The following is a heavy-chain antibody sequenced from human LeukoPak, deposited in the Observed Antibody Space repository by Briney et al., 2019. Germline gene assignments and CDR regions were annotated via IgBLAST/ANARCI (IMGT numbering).Heavy chain of an antibody. J-gene: IGHJ4*02. Sequence: NPSETLSLTCTVSGGSIHGFYWSWIRQPAGKGLEWVGRMTTTGSVNDNPSLRSRISMSLDTSTKEFSLTLSSVTAAGTAIYYCARDESITWDRPFDHWGQGILVTVSS. V-gene: IGHV4-4*07. D-gene: IGHD6-6*01. CDR1: GGSIHGFY. CDR2: MTTTGSV. CDR3: ARDESITWDRPFDH.